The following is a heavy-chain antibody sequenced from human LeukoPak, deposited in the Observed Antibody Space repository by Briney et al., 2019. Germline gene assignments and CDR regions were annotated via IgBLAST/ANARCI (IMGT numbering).Heavy chain of an antibody. D-gene: IGHD6-6*01. J-gene: IGHJ4*02. CDR3: AREYGSSRYFDY. CDR2: INSDGSST. CDR1: GFTFSSYW. V-gene: IGHV3-74*01. Sequence: QPGGSLRLSCAASGFTFSSYWIHWVRQAPGKGLVWVSRINSDGSSTSYADSVKGRFTISRDNAKNTLYLQMNSLRAEDTAVYYCAREYGSSRYFDYWGQGTLVTVSS.